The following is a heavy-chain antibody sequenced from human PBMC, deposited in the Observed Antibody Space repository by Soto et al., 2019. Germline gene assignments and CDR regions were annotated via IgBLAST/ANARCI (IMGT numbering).Heavy chain of an antibody. V-gene: IGHV4-34*01. CDR3: ARQPTTGDTDLWFDP. D-gene: IGHD2-21*01. CDR2: INHSGST. J-gene: IGHJ5*02. Sequence: SETLSLTCAVYGGSFSGYYWSWIRQPPGKGLEWIGEINHSGSTFYNPSLASRVSVSVDTSKNEFSLKLRSVTAADTAVYYCARQPTTGDTDLWFDPWGQGTLVTVSS. CDR1: GGSFSGYY.